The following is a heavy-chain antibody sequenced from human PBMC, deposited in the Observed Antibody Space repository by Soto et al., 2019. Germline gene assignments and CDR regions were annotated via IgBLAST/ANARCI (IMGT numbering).Heavy chain of an antibody. CDR1: GYTFTGYY. J-gene: IGHJ3*02. CDR2: INPNSGGT. Sequence: ASVKVSCKASGYTFTGYYMHWVRQAPGQGLEWMGWINPNSGGTNYAQKFQGWVTMTRDTSISTAYMELSRLRSDDTAVYYCARESRGATGAFDIWGQGTMVTVSS. CDR3: ARESRGATGAFDI. D-gene: IGHD1-26*01. V-gene: IGHV1-2*04.